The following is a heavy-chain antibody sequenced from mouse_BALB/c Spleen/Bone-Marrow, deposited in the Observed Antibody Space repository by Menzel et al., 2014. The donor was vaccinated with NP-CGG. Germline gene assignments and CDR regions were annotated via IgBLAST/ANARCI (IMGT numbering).Heavy chain of an antibody. CDR2: ISSGGSYT. CDR3: ARPHYYGSSWFAY. Sequence: DVKLVESGGGLVKPGGSLKLSCAASGFTFSSYAMSWVRQTPEKRLEWVATISSGGSYTYYPDSVKGRFTISRDNAKNTLYLQMSSLRSEHTAMYYCARPHYYGSSWFAYWGQGTLVTVSA. V-gene: IGHV5-9-3*01. CDR1: GFTFSSYA. J-gene: IGHJ3*01. D-gene: IGHD1-1*01.